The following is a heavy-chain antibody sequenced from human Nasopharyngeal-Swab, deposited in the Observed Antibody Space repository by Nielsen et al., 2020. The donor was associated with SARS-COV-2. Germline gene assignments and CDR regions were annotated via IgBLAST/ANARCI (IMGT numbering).Heavy chain of an antibody. CDR2: ITGSGDAT. Sequence: GESLKISCGASGFTFSSYTMSWVRQAPGRGLEWVSAITGSGDATNYADSVRGRFTTSRDNSKSTLYLQMNSLRAEDTAEYFCAKDGVRLNGIDVWGQGTTVTVSS. D-gene: IGHD3-16*01. CDR1: GFTFSSYT. J-gene: IGHJ6*02. V-gene: IGHV3-23*01. CDR3: AKDGVRLNGIDV.